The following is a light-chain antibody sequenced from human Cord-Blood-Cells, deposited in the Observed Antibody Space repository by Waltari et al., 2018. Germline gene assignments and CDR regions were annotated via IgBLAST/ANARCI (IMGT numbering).Light chain of an antibody. CDR2: DAS. Sequence: EIVLKQAPATLSFSPGPGAILSFRASHSVSTYLSWYQQKPGQAARLLIYDASNLATGIPARFSDSGSGTDFTLTISSLEPEDFAVYYCQQRSNWPPLTFGGGTKVEIK. CDR1: HSVSTY. J-gene: IGKJ4*01. CDR3: QQRSNWPPLT. V-gene: IGKV3-11*01.